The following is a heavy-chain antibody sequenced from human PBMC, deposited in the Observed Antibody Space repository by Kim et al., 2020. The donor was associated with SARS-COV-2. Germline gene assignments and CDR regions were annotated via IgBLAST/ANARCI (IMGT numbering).Heavy chain of an antibody. CDR2: IKSKTDGGTT. D-gene: IGHD3-9*01. CDR3: TTLLRYFDWLAVKYYYYGMDF. Sequence: GGSLRLSCAASGFTFSNAWMSWVRQAPGKELEWVGRIKSKTDGGTTDYAAPVKGRFTISRDDSKNTLYLQMNSLKTEDTAVYYCTTLLRYFDWLAVKYYYYGMDFWGQGTTVTVSS. V-gene: IGHV3-15*01. CDR1: GFTFSNAW. J-gene: IGHJ6*02.